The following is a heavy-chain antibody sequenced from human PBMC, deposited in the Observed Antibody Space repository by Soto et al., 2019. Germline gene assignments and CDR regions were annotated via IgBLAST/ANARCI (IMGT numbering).Heavy chain of an antibody. CDR1: GGTFSSYA. CDR3: ARDPASYSSGFNWFDP. CDR2: IIPIFGTA. J-gene: IGHJ5*02. Sequence: GASVKVSCKASGGTFSSYAISWVRQAPGQGLEWMGGIIPIFGTANYAQKFQGRVTITADESTSTAYMELSSLRSEDTAVYYCARDPASYSSGFNWFDPWGQGTLVTVSS. D-gene: IGHD6-19*01. V-gene: IGHV1-69*13.